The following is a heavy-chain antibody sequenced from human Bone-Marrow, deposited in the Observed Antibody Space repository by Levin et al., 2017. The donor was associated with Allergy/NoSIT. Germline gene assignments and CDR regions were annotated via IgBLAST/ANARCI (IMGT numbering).Heavy chain of an antibody. CDR1: GYTFTNYY. J-gene: IGHJ4*02. V-gene: IGHV1-46*01. CDR3: AREGEYRGYDFGYYFDF. CDR2: INPGGGGT. D-gene: IGHD5-12*01. Sequence: GESLKISCKASGYTFTNYYMHWVRQAPGQGLEWMGIINPGGGGTTYAQNFQGRVTMTRDTSTSTVYLVLSSLRSEDTAVYYCAREGEYRGYDFGYYFDFWGQGTLVAVSS.